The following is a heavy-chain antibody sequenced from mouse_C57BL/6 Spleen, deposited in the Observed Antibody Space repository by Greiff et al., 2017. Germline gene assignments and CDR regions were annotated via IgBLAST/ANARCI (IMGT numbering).Heavy chain of an antibody. V-gene: IGHV1-26*01. CDR3: ARSGISHGDREFAY. D-gene: IGHD2-13*01. Sequence: EVQLQQSGPELVKPGASVKISCKASGYTFTDYYLNWVKQSHGKSLEWIGDINPNNGGTSYNQKFKGKATLTVDKSSSTAYMELRSLTSEDSAVYYCARSGISHGDREFAYWGQGTLVTVSA. CDR1: GYTFTDYY. CDR2: INPNNGGT. J-gene: IGHJ3*01.